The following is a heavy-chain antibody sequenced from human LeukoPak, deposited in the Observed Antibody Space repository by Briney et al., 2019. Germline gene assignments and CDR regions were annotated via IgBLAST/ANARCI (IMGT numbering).Heavy chain of an antibody. V-gene: IGHV1-2*02. Sequence: ASVKVSCKASGYTFTGYYMHWVGQAPGQGLEWMGWINPNSGGTNYAQKFQGRVTMTRDTSISTAYMELSRLRSDDAAVYYCARASGVSVVVPAATNFDYWGQGTLVTVSP. CDR1: GYTFTGYY. CDR2: INPNSGGT. D-gene: IGHD2-2*01. CDR3: ARASGVSVVVPAATNFDY. J-gene: IGHJ4*02.